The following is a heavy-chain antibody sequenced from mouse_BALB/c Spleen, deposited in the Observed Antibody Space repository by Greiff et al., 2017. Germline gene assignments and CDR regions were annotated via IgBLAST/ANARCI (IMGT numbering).Heavy chain of an antibody. Sequence: VLLVESGPGLVAPSQTLSITCTASGFTLTSYGVHWVRQPPGKGLEWLGVIWAGGSTNYNSALMSRLSISKDNSKSQVFLKMNSLQTDDTDMYYCARDGGYGGNAMDYWGQGTSVTVSS. J-gene: IGHJ4*01. CDR3: ARDGGYGGNAMDY. CDR1: GFTLTSYG. V-gene: IGHV2-9*02. CDR2: IWAGGST. D-gene: IGHD2-2*01.